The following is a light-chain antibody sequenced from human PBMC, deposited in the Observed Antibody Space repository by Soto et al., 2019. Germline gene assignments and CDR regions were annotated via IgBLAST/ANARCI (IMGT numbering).Light chain of an antibody. Sequence: DIQMTQSPSSLSASVGDRVTITCRASQSISSCLNWYQQKPGKAPKLLIYTASSLDSGVPSRFSGSGSGTEFTLTISSLQPEDFATYYCQQSYSSPYTFGQGTKLEIK. J-gene: IGKJ2*01. CDR3: QQSYSSPYT. CDR2: TAS. V-gene: IGKV1-39*01. CDR1: QSISSC.